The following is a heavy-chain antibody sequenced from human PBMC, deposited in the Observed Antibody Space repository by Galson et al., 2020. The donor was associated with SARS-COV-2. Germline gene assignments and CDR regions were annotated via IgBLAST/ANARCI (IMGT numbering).Heavy chain of an antibody. Sequence: GSLRLSCTASGFSFSDYYMSWIRQAPGKGLEWVSYIGSSTIYYADSVKGRFTISRDNTKNSLYLQINSLRAEDTAVYYCAGGSSGATDIWGQGTLVTVSS. V-gene: IGHV3-11*01. D-gene: IGHD6-19*01. J-gene: IGHJ4*02. CDR1: GFSFSDYY. CDR2: IGSSTI. CDR3: AGGSSGATDI.